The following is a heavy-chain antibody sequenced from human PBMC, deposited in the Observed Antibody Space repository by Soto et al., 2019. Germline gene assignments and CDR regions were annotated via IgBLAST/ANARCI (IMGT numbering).Heavy chain of an antibody. CDR1: GGSISSGDYY. CDR3: ARYCSGGSCYNYYGMDV. J-gene: IGHJ6*02. Sequence: SETLSLTCTVSGGSISSGDYYWIWIRQPPGKGLEWIGYIYYSGSTYYNPSLKSRVTISVDTSKNQFSLKLSSVTATDTAVYYCARYCSGGSCYNYYGMDVWGQGTTVTVSS. V-gene: IGHV4-30-4*01. CDR2: IYYSGST. D-gene: IGHD2-15*01.